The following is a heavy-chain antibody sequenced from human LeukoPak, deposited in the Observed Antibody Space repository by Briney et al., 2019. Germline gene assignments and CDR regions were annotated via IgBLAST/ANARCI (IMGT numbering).Heavy chain of an antibody. Sequence: SETLSLTCAVYGGSFSGYYWSWIRQPPGKGLEWIGEINHSGSTNYNPSLKSRVTISVDTSKNQFSLKLSSVTAADTAVYYCARLPLVRYFDWLRPNRGTVFDYWGQGTLVTVSS. D-gene: IGHD3-9*01. J-gene: IGHJ4*02. CDR1: GGSFSGYY. CDR2: INHSGST. CDR3: ARLPLVRYFDWLRPNRGTVFDY. V-gene: IGHV4-34*01.